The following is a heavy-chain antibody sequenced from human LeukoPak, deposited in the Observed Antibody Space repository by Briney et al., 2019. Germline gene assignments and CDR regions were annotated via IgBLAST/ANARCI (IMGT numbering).Heavy chain of an antibody. CDR2: IYHSGST. J-gene: IGHJ3*02. D-gene: IGHD3-22*01. Sequence: PSETLSLTCAVSGYSISSGYYWGWIRQPPGKGLEWIGSIYHSGSTYYNPSLKSRVTISVDTSKNQFSLKLSSVTAADTAVYYCARGGRYYDPLDAFDTWGQGTMVTVSS. V-gene: IGHV4-38-2*01. CDR1: GYSISSGYY. CDR3: ARGGRYYDPLDAFDT.